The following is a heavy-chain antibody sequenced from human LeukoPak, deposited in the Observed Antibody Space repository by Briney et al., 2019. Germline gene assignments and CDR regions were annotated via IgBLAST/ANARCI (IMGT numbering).Heavy chain of an antibody. J-gene: IGHJ4*02. Sequence: GGSLRLSCAASGFTFSSYAMSWVRQAPGKGLEWVANIKQDGSEKYYVDSVKGRFTISRDNAKNSLYLQMNSLRAEDTAVYYCARDLILWFGEFDYWGQGTLVTVSS. CDR2: IKQDGSEK. V-gene: IGHV3-7*01. D-gene: IGHD3-10*01. CDR1: GFTFSSYA. CDR3: ARDLILWFGEFDY.